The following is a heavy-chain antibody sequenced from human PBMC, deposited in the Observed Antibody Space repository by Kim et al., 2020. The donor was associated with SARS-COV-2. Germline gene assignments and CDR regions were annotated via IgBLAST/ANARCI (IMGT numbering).Heavy chain of an antibody. CDR2: ISGSGGST. V-gene: IGHV3-23*01. CDR3: AKTYSSSWYLVVYYYGMDV. J-gene: IGHJ6*02. CDR1: GFTFSSYA. D-gene: IGHD6-13*01. Sequence: GGSLRLSCAASGFTFSSYAMSWVRQAPGKGLEWVSAISGSGGSTYYADSVKGRFTISRDNSKNTLYLQMNSLRAEDTAVYYCAKTYSSSWYLVVYYYGMDVWGQGTTVTVSS.